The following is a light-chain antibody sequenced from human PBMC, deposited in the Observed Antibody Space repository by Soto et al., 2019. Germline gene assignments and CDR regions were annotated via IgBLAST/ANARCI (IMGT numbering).Light chain of an antibody. V-gene: IGKV1-5*03. CDR2: KAS. J-gene: IGKJ1*01. CDR1: QSISNW. Sequence: DIQMTQSPSTLSASVGDRVTITCRASQSISNWLAWYQQKPGKAPKLLIYKASSLESGDTSRFSGGGSGTEFTLTISSLQPDYFATYYCKQYNSYPWTFGQGTKVEIK. CDR3: KQYNSYPWT.